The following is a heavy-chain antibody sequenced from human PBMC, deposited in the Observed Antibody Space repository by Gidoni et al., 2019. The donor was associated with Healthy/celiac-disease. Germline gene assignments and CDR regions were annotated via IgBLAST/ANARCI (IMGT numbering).Heavy chain of an antibody. CDR2: ISYDGSNK. CDR3: ARDQGFGYGDYAGYYYYYGMDV. CDR1: GFTFSSYA. V-gene: IGHV3-30-3*01. D-gene: IGHD4-17*01. Sequence: QVQLVESGGGVVQPGRSLRLSCAASGFTFSSYAMHWVRQAPGKGLEWVAVISYDGSNKYYADSGKGRFTISRDNSKNTLYLQMNSLRAEDTAVYYCARDQGFGYGDYAGYYYYYGMDVWGQGTTVTVSS. J-gene: IGHJ6*02.